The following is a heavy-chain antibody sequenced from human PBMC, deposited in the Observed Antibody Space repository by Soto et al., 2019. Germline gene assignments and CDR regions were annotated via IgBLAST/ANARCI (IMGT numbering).Heavy chain of an antibody. J-gene: IGHJ4*02. D-gene: IGHD6-13*01. CDR1: GFTFSSYA. CDR2: ISASGRST. Sequence: DVQLLESGGGLVQPGGSLRLACAASGFTFSSYAMSWFRQAPGKGLEWVSTISASGRSTYYADSVEGRFTISRDNSENTLYLQMTILRAEDTALYYCAKVCRSWYDPIDYWCQGTLVTVSS. V-gene: IGHV3-23*01. CDR3: AKVCRSWYDPIDY.